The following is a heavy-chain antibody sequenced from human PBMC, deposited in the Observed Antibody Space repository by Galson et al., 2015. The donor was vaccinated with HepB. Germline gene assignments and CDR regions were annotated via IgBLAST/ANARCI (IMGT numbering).Heavy chain of an antibody. CDR3: ARDSTRTHSEDLQY. D-gene: IGHD1/OR15-1a*01. V-gene: IGHV1-69*11. J-gene: IGHJ1*01. Sequence: SVKVSCKGSGDTFNTYDINWVRQAPGQGLEWMGSITPILGTAKYAQKFRGRVTITADEGTSTAYLELSSLKSEDTAMYYCARDSTRTHSEDLQYWGQGTLVTVSS. CDR1: GDTFNTYD. CDR2: ITPILGTA.